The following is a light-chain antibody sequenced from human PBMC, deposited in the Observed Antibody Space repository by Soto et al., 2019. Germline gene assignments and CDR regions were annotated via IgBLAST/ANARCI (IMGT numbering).Light chain of an antibody. V-gene: IGLV2-14*01. CDR3: NSYTSSSTLWV. J-gene: IGLJ3*02. CDR2: DVS. CDR1: SSDVGGYNY. Sequence: QSALTQPASVSGSPGQSITISCTGTSSDVGGYNYVSWYQQHPGKAPKLMIYDVSNRPSGVSNRFSGSKSGNTASLTISGLQAEDEADYYCNSYTSSSTLWVFGGGTKVTVL.